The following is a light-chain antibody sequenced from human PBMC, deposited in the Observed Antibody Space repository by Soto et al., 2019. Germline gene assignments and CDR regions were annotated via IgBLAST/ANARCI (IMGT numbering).Light chain of an antibody. J-gene: IGLJ1*01. CDR2: EVS. Sequence: QSALTQPPSASGSPGQSVTISCTGTSSDVGGFNYVSWYQQHPGKAPKLMIYEVSKRRSGVPYRFSGSKSGNTASLTGSGLQAEDEDDYYRSSYAGSNNYVFGTGTKLTVL. CDR3: SSYAGSNNYV. CDR1: SSDVGGFNY. V-gene: IGLV2-8*01.